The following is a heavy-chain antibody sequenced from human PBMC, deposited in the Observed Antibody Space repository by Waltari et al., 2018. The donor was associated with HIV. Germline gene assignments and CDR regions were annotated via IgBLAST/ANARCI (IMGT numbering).Heavy chain of an antibody. Sequence: EVLLTESGGRLIQTGGSLGLSCVASNFTISHRPVTWVRQASGWPLEWVAFIYPDDTTHYADSVRGRFTISRVRSRTSVLLLMNGLFADDTTIYYCATGVRYYGPWGQGTRVTVSS. D-gene: IGHD3-10*01. J-gene: IGHJ5*02. CDR3: ATGVRYYGP. V-gene: IGHV3-53*01. CDR1: NFTISHRP. CDR2: IYPDDTT.